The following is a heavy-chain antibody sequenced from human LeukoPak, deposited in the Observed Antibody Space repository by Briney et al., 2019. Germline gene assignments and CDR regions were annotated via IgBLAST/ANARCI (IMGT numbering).Heavy chain of an antibody. CDR3: ATYSYGSVDP. CDR1: GYILTSHY. CDR2: INPSGGST. V-gene: IGHV1-46*01. D-gene: IGHD5-18*01. J-gene: IGHJ5*02. Sequence: ASVKVSCKASGYILTSHYMHWMRQAPGQGLEWMGMINPSGGSTVYAQKFQGRVTMTRDTSTSTVDMELSSLRSEDTAMYYCATYSYGSVDPWGQGTLVTVSS.